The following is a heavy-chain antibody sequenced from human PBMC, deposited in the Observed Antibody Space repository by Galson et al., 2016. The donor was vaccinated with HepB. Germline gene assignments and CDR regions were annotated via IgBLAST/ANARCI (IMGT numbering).Heavy chain of an antibody. CDR2: IYWDNGK. CDR1: GFSLSTPGVG. J-gene: IGHJ5*02. Sequence: PALVKPTQTLTLTCPFSGFSLSTPGVGVGWVRQPPGKALEWLANIYWDNGKRYNQSLRSRITLNKDTSKNEVVLTLANMDPADTATYFCAHSRPDVLRFNWFDPWGQGTLVTVSS. D-gene: IGHD3-3*01. V-gene: IGHV2-5*02. CDR3: AHSRPDVLRFNWFDP.